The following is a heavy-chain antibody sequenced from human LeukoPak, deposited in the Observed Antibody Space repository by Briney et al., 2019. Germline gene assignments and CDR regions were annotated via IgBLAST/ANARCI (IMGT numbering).Heavy chain of an antibody. CDR1: RGSVSSGYYY. CDR2: IYYSGST. Sequence: SETLSLTCTVSRGSVSSGYYYWSWIRQPPGKGLDWIGYIYYSGSTNYNPSLKSRVTISVDTSKNQFSLKLSSVTAADTAVYYCAREYCGGGICYLADIWGQGTMVTVSS. J-gene: IGHJ3*02. V-gene: IGHV4-61*01. CDR3: AREYCGGGICYLADI. D-gene: IGHD2-15*01.